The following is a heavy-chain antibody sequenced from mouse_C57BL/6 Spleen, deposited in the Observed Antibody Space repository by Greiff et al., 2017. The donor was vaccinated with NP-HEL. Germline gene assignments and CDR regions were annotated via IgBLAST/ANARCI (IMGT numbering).Heavy chain of an antibody. D-gene: IGHD2-4*01. CDR3: AREAIYYDYDGYYFDY. CDR1: GFTFSDYY. J-gene: IGHJ2*01. V-gene: IGHV5-16*01. CDR2: INYDGSST. Sequence: EVKLVESEGGLVQPGSSMKLSCTASGFTFSDYYMAWVRQVPEKGLEWVANINYDGSSTYYLDSLKSRFIISRDNAKNILYLQMSSLKSEDTATYYCAREAIYYDYDGYYFDYWGQGTTLTVSS.